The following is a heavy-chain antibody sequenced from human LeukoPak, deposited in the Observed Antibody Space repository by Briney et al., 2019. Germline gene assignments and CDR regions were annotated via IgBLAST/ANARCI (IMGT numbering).Heavy chain of an antibody. V-gene: IGHV3-74*01. CDR3: ARAGDVAAFDY. CDR1: GFTLSSYW. J-gene: IGHJ4*02. Sequence: GGSLRLSCAASGFTLSSYWMLWVRHAPGKGLVWVSRINSDGSSTSYADSVKRRFTISRDNAKNTLYLQMNSLRAEDTAVYYCARAGDVAAFDYWGQGTLVTVSS. CDR2: INSDGSST. D-gene: IGHD2-21*01.